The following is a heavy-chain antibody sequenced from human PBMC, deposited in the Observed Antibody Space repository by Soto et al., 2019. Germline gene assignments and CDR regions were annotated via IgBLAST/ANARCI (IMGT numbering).Heavy chain of an antibody. Sequence: GGSLRLSCAASGFTFSSYWMSWVRQAPGKGLEWVSSIKHDGSEKYYADSVKGRFTISRDNAKNTLYLQMNSLRAEDTAVYYCASVYSGYDGDAFDIWGQGTMVTVSS. CDR3: ASVYSGYDGDAFDI. CDR1: GFTFSSYW. V-gene: IGHV3-7*02. J-gene: IGHJ3*02. D-gene: IGHD5-12*01. CDR2: IKHDGSEK.